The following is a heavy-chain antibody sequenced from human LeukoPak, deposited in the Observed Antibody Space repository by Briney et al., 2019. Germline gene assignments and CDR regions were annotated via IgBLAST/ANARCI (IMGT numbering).Heavy chain of an antibody. CDR2: IIPIFGTA. CDR3: ASKAAAGIGTWLDP. CDR1: GGTFSSYA. J-gene: IGHJ5*02. V-gene: IGHV1-69*05. D-gene: IGHD6-13*01. Sequence: SSVKVSCKASGGTFSSYAISWVRQAPGQGLEWMGGIIPIFGTANYAQKFQGRVTITTDESTSTAYMELSSLRSEDTAVYYCASKAAAGIGTWLDPWGQGTLVTVSS.